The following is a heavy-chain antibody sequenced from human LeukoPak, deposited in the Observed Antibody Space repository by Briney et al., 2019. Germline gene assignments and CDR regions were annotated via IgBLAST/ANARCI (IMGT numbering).Heavy chain of an antibody. CDR2: IYHSGST. J-gene: IGHJ6*03. CDR1: GGSISSGGYY. D-gene: IGHD2-15*01. V-gene: IGHV4-30-2*01. CDR3: ARDSFYYMDV. Sequence: PSETLSLTCTVSGGSISSGGYYWSWIRQPPGKGLEWIGYIYHSGSTYYNPSLKSRVTISVDRSKNQFSLKLSSVTAADTAVYYCARDSFYYMDVWGKGTTVTVSS.